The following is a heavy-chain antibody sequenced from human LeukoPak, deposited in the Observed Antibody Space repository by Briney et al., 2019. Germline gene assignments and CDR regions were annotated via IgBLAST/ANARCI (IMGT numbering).Heavy chain of an antibody. CDR2: ISAYNGNT. J-gene: IGHJ4*02. D-gene: IGHD3-22*01. CDR1: GYTFTSYG. V-gene: IGHV1-18*01. Sequence: GASVKVSCKASGYTFTSYGISWVRQAPGQGLEWMGWISAYNGNTNYAQKLQGRVTMTTDTSTSTAYMELRRLRSHDTAVYYCARDSRGSGYYDYFDYWGQGTLVTVSS. CDR3: ARDSRGSGYYDYFDY.